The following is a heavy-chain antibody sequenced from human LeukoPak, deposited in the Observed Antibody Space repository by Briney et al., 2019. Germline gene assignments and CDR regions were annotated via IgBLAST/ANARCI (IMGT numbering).Heavy chain of an antibody. CDR1: GGSIRGYY. CDR3: ARVYDSGSKAYFYYMDV. CDR2: IYSSGST. D-gene: IGHD3-10*01. V-gene: IGHV4-59*01. Sequence: SETLSLTCKVSGGSIRGYYWSWIRQPPGKGLEWIGYIYSSGSTNYNPPLKSRVTMPVDTSKNQFSLKVNSVTAADTAVYYCARVYDSGSKAYFYYMDVWGKGTTVTISS. J-gene: IGHJ6*03.